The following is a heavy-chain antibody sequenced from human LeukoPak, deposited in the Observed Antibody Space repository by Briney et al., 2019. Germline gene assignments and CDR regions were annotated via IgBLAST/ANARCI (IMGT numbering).Heavy chain of an antibody. J-gene: IGHJ6*02. CDR1: GFTFSSYA. V-gene: IGHV3-23*01. CDR2: ISGSGGST. Sequence: GGSLRLSCAASGFTFSSYAMSWVRQAPGKGMEWVSAISGSGGSTYYADSVKGRFTITRDSAKNTLYLEMNSLRVEDTAVYYCTRDANNYGGMDVWGQGTTVTVSS. CDR3: TRDANNYGGMDV.